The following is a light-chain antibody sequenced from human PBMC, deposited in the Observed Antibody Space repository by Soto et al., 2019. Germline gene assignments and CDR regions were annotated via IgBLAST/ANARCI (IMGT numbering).Light chain of an antibody. V-gene: IGKV3-15*01. J-gene: IGKJ1*01. Sequence: EIAMTQSPATLSLSTGERATXXCRASESVSTNLAWYQQKAGQAPRLLIYGASTRATGIPARFSGSGSGTEFTLTSISLQSEDFAVCYCQQYCLWRTFGEVTKVDVK. CDR1: ESVSTN. CDR2: GAS. CDR3: QQYCLWRT.